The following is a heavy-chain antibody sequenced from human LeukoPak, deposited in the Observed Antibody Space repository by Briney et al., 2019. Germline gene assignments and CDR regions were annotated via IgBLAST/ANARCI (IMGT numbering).Heavy chain of an antibody. CDR3: ARSYCGGDCYWAIDY. J-gene: IGHJ4*02. CDR1: GYTFTGYY. Sequence: ASVKVSCKASGYTFTGYYMHWVRQAPGQGLTWMGWINPNTGVTNYAQKFQGRVTMTRATSINTAYMELDRLTSDDTAIYYCARSYCGGDCYWAIDYWGQGTLVTVSS. CDR2: INPNTGVT. D-gene: IGHD2-21*02. V-gene: IGHV1-2*02.